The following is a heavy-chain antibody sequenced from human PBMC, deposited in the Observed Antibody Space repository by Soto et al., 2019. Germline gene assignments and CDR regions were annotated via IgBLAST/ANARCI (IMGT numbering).Heavy chain of an antibody. CDR3: AREYYDFWSVTYSYYGMDV. D-gene: IGHD3-3*01. CDR2: ISYSGST. J-gene: IGHJ6*02. CDR1: GGSIGGHY. V-gene: IGHV4-59*11. Sequence: SETLSLTCTVSGGSIGGHYWSWIRQPPGKGLQYIGYISYSGSTNYNPSLKSRVTISVDTSKNQVSLILNAVTAADTAVYYCAREYYDFWSVTYSYYGMDVWGHGTTVTVSS.